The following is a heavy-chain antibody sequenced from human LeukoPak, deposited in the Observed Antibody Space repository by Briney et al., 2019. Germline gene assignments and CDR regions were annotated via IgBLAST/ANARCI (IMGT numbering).Heavy chain of an antibody. CDR2: INTDGSRT. V-gene: IGHV3-74*01. J-gene: IGHJ5*02. D-gene: IGHD3-10*01. CDR3: ARVALGSYNWFDP. Sequence: GGSLSLSCAASGFTFSRYWMLWVRHATGKGLVWVSRINTDGSRTTYADSVKGRFTISRDNAKNTVYLQMNSLRAEDTAVYYCARVALGSYNWFDPWGQGTLVTVSS. CDR1: GFTFSRYW.